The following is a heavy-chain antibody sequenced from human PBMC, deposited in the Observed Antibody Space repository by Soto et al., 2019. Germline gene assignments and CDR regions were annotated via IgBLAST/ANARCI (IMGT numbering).Heavy chain of an antibody. J-gene: IGHJ4*02. CDR1: GFSFSSSD. D-gene: IGHD6-6*01. CDR3: VKFGAPRQFDY. CDR2: ISASITST. Sequence: EVQLLASGGGLVQSGGSLRLSCEVSGFSFSSSDLTWARQAPGKVLEWVSFISASITSTYYSDSVQGRFTISRDTSKSTLYLQMSGVRADDTALYYCVKFGAPRQFDYWGQGTPVTVSS. V-gene: IGHV3-23*01.